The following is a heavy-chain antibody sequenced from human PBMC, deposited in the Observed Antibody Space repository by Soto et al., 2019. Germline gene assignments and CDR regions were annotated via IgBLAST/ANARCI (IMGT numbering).Heavy chain of an antibody. J-gene: IGHJ6*01. CDR2: IIPIFGTA. Sequence: ASVKVSCKASGGTFSSYAISWVRQAPGQGLEWVGGIIPIFGTANYAQKFQGRVTITADESTSTAYMELSSLRSEDTAVYYCASPSKNYYYYGMDVWGQGTTVTVSS. V-gene: IGHV1-69*13. CDR3: ASPSKNYYYYGMDV. CDR1: GGTFSSYA.